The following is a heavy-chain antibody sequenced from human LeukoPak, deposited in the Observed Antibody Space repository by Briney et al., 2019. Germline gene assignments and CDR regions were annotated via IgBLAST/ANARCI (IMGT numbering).Heavy chain of an antibody. CDR1: GYTFTSYD. Sequence: GASVKVSCKASGYTFTSYDINWVRQATGQGLEWMGWMNPNSGNTGYAQKFQGRVTMTRNTSISTAYMELSSLRSEDTAVYYCARDHLVAGRYYYYYYMDVWGKGTTVTVSS. J-gene: IGHJ6*03. V-gene: IGHV1-8*01. D-gene: IGHD6-19*01. CDR3: ARDHLVAGRYYYYYYMDV. CDR2: MNPNSGNT.